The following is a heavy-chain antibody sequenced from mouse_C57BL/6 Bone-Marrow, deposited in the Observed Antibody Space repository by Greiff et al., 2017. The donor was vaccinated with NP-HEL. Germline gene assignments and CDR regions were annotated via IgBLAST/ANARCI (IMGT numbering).Heavy chain of an antibody. CDR3: ARGLRRYYAMDY. CDR2: FHPYNDDT. J-gene: IGHJ4*01. CDR1: GYTFTTYP. V-gene: IGHV1-47*01. Sequence: VKLQESGAELVKPGASVKMSCKASGYTFTTYPIEWMKQNHGKSLEWIGNFHPYNDDTKYNEKFKGKATLTVEKSSSTVYLELSRLTSDDSAVYYCARGLRRYYAMDYWGQGTSVTVSS. D-gene: IGHD2-2*01.